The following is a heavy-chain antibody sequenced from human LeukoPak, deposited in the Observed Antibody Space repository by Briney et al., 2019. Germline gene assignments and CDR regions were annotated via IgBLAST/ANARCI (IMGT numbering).Heavy chain of an antibody. Sequence: GSSVKVSCKASGGTFSSYTISWLRQAPGQGLEWMGRIIPILGIANYAQKFQGRVTITADKSTSTAYMELSSLRSEDTAVYFCARQEEIVVVPAAIWFYPWGHGTLFTVSP. CDR1: GGTFSSYT. V-gene: IGHV1-69*02. CDR3: ARQEEIVVVPAAIWFYP. D-gene: IGHD2-2*02. CDR2: IIPILGIA. J-gene: IGHJ5*02.